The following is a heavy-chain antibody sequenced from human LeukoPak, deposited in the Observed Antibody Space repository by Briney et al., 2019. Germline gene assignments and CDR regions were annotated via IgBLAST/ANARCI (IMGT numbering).Heavy chain of an antibody. CDR1: GYTFTGYY. CDR3: ARDSVESGITMIVVPPPGYYFDY. CDR2: INPNSGGT. Sequence: GASVKVSCKASGYTFTGYYMHWVRHVPGQGLEWMGWINPNSGGTNYAQKFQGRVTMTRDTSISTAYMELSRLRSDDTAVYYCARDSVESGITMIVVPPPGYYFDYGGQGTLVTVSS. V-gene: IGHV1-2*02. D-gene: IGHD3-22*01. J-gene: IGHJ4*02.